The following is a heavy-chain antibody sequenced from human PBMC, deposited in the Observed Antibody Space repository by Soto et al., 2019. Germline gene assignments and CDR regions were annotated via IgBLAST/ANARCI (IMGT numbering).Heavy chain of an antibody. CDR1: GGSFSGYY. D-gene: IGHD3-3*01. V-gene: IGHV4-34*01. Sequence: PSETLSLTCAVYGGSFSGYYWSWIRQPPGKGLEWIGEINHSGSTNYNPSLKSRVTISVDTSKNQFSLKLSSVTAADTAVYYCARSTWWGQRAEPNYDFWSGYYKPLYYYGMDVWGQGTTVTVSS. CDR2: INHSGST. J-gene: IGHJ6*02. CDR3: ARSTWWGQRAEPNYDFWSGYYKPLYYYGMDV.